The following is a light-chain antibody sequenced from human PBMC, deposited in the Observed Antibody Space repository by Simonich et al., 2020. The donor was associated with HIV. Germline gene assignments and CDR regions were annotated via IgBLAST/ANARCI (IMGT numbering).Light chain of an antibody. V-gene: IGLV2-14*01. CDR2: DVR. J-gene: IGLJ3*02. CDR3: SSYTSSSTLV. CDR1: RNDVGGYNY. Sequence: QSALTQPASVSGSPGQSITISCPGTRNDVGGYNYVSWYQQHPGNAPKLMIYDVRKRPSGVSNRFSGSKSGNTASLTISGLQAEDEADYYCSSYTSSSTLVFGGGTKLTVL.